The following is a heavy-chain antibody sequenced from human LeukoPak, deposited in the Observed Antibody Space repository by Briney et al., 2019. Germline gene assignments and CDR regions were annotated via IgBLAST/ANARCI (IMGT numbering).Heavy chain of an antibody. Sequence: ASVKVSCKASGYTFTAYYINWVRQAPGQGLEWMGWINPHSGGAVYAQGFQGRVTMTRDTSVSTAYMELSRLRSDDTAVYYCARFEDYGGNRDVFDIWGQGTMVTVSS. D-gene: IGHD4-23*01. V-gene: IGHV1-2*02. CDR1: GYTFTAYY. CDR3: ARFEDYGGNRDVFDI. J-gene: IGHJ3*02. CDR2: INPHSGGA.